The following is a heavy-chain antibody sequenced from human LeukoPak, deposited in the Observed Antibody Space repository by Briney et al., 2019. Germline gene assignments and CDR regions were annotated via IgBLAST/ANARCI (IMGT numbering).Heavy chain of an antibody. CDR3: ARTRSVVLYYYYGMDV. J-gene: IGHJ6*02. V-gene: IGHV4-34*01. D-gene: IGHD2-15*01. Sequence: KSSETLSLTCAVYGESFSGYYWSWIRQPPGKGLEWIGEINHSGSTNYNPSLKSRVTISVDTSKNQFSLKLSSVTAADTAVYYCARTRSVVLYYYYGMDVWGQGTTVTVSS. CDR1: GESFSGYY. CDR2: INHSGST.